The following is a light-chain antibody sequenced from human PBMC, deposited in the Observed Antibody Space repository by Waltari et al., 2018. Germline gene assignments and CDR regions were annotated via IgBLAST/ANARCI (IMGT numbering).Light chain of an antibody. V-gene: IGKV1-9*01. CDR2: AAS. CDR3: QQLSDLPYT. Sequence: DIQLTQSPSFLSASVRDRVSVTCRASQDISTFLVWYQQMPGNAPKVLIHAASSLGTGVPSRFSGSGSGTEFTLTISSLQPEDFATYYCQQLSDLPYTFGQGTKLEIK. CDR1: QDISTF. J-gene: IGKJ2*01.